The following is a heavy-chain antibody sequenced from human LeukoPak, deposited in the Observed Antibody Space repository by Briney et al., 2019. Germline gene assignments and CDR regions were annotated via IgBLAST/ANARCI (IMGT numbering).Heavy chain of an antibody. J-gene: IGHJ4*02. CDR1: GFTFSSYW. Sequence: GGSLRLSCAASGFTFSSYWMSWVRQAPGKGLEWGANIKQDGSEKYYVDSVKGRFTISRDNAKNSLYLQMNSLRAEDTAVYYCARDPIAAAGTMDYWGQGTLVTVSS. D-gene: IGHD6-13*01. V-gene: IGHV3-7*01. CDR3: ARDPIAAAGTMDY. CDR2: IKQDGSEK.